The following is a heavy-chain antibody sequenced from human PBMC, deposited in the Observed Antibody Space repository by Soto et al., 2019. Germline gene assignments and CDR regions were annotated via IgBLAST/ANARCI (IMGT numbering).Heavy chain of an antibody. D-gene: IGHD3-3*01. Sequence: QVQLVESGGGVVQPGRSLRLSCAASGFTFSSYAMHWVRQAPGKGLEWVAVISYDGSNKYYADSVKGRFTISRDNSKNTLYLQMNSLRAEDTALYYCARDIGRSGPYYYYHGMDVWGQGTTVTVSS. CDR2: ISYDGSNK. CDR1: GFTFSSYA. CDR3: ARDIGRSGPYYYYHGMDV. J-gene: IGHJ6*02. V-gene: IGHV3-30-3*01.